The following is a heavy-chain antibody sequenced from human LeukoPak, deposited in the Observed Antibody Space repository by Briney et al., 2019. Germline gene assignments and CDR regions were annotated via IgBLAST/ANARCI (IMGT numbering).Heavy chain of an antibody. CDR3: ARDTTTYCSSTSCYRKVCWFDP. Sequence: GGSRRLSCAASGFTLRSYFMPWSRQAPGKGLDWVANIKQDGRKKYYVDSVKGRFTISRDNAKNSLYLQMNSLRAEDTAVYYCARDTTTYCSSTSCYRKVCWFDPWGQGTLVTVSS. D-gene: IGHD2-2*01. V-gene: IGHV3-7*01. J-gene: IGHJ5*02. CDR1: GFTLRSYF. CDR2: IKQDGRKK.